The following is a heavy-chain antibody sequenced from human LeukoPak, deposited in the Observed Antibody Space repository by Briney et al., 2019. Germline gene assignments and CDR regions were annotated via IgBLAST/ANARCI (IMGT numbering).Heavy chain of an antibody. D-gene: IGHD3-10*01. CDR3: TPLWPLYGMDV. Sequence: PGGSLRPSCAASGFTFSGSAMHWVRQASGKGLEWVGRIRSKANSYATAYAASVKGRFTISRDDSKNTAYLQMNSLKTEDTAVYYCTPLWPLYGMDVWGQGTTVTVSS. CDR2: IRSKANSYAT. J-gene: IGHJ6*02. V-gene: IGHV3-73*01. CDR1: GFTFSGSA.